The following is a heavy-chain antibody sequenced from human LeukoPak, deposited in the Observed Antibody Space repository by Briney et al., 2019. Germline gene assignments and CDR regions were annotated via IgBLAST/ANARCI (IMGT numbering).Heavy chain of an antibody. V-gene: IGHV3-23*01. J-gene: IGHJ4*02. CDR3: AKGLDGFWSGYGLSFDY. Sequence: GGSLRLSCAASGFTFSSYAMSWVRQAPGKGLEWVSAISGSGGSTYYADPVKGRFTISRDNSKNTLYLQMNSLRAEDTAVYYCAKGLDGFWSGYGLSFDYWGQGTLVTVSS. CDR1: GFTFSSYA. CDR2: ISGSGGST. D-gene: IGHD3-3*01.